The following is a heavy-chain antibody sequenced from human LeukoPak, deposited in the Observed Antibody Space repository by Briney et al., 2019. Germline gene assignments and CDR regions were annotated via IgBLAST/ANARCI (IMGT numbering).Heavy chain of an antibody. CDR3: ARALSSGYAFDI. J-gene: IGHJ3*02. CDR2: IGTAGDT. V-gene: IGHV3-13*01. CDR1: GFTFSSYD. D-gene: IGHD3-22*01. Sequence: GGSLRLSCAASGFTFSSYDMHWVRQATGKGLEWVSAIGTAGDTYYPGSVKGRFTISRENAKNSLYLQMNSLRAGDTAVYYCARALSSGYAFDIWGQGTMVTVSS.